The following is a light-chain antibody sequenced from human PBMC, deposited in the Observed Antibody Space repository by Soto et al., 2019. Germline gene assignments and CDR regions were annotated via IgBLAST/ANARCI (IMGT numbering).Light chain of an antibody. V-gene: IGKV3-20*01. CDR3: QQYGGSPIT. CDR2: GAS. CDR1: QNVDSNY. Sequence: EIVLTQSPGTLSLSPGERATLSCRASQNVDSNYLAWYQHKPGQAPTLLMSGASNRASGVPVRFSGSGSGTDFTLTITRLEPEDFALYYCQQYGGSPITFGLGTRLEIK. J-gene: IGKJ5*01.